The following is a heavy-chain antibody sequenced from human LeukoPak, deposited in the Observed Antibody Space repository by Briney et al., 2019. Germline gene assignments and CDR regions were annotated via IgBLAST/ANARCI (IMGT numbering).Heavy chain of an antibody. D-gene: IGHD2-2*01. V-gene: IGHV1-18*01. CDR1: GYTFTSYG. CDR2: ISAYNGNT. J-gene: IGHJ4*02. Sequence: GASVKVSCKASGYTFTSYGISWVRQAPGQGLEWMGWISAYNGNTNYAQKLQGRVTMTTDTCTSTAYMELRSLRSDDTAVYYCARVDIVVVPTAFDYWGQGTLVTVSS. CDR3: ARVDIVVVPTAFDY.